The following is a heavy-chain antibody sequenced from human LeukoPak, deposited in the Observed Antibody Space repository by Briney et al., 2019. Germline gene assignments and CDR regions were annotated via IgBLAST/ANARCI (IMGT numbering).Heavy chain of an antibody. CDR2: IYPGDSDT. V-gene: IGHV5-51*01. CDR3: ARQYYGHRDYYYGMDV. J-gene: IGHJ6*02. Sequence: VESLKISCKASGYMFNNYWIGWVRQMPGKGLEWMGIIYPGDSDTRYSPSFQGQVTISADKSISTAYLQWSSLKASDTAMYYCARQYYGHRDYYYGMDVWGQGTTVTVSS. CDR1: GYMFNNYW. D-gene: IGHD2/OR15-2a*01.